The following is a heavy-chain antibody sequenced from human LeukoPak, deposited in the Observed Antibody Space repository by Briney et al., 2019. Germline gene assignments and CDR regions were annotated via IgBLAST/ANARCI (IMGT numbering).Heavy chain of an antibody. J-gene: IGHJ3*02. D-gene: IGHD3-22*01. CDR2: ISSSSSTI. Sequence: GGSLRLSCAASGFTFSSYSMNWVRQAPGKGLEWVSYISSSSSTIYYADSVKGRFTISRDNAKNSLYLQMNSLRAEDTAVYYCARDGMIVVEDDAFDIWGQGTMVTVSS. CDR1: GFTFSSYS. CDR3: ARDGMIVVEDDAFDI. V-gene: IGHV3-48*01.